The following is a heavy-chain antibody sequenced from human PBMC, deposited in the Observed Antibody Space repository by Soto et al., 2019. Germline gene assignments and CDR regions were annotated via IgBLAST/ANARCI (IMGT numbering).Heavy chain of an antibody. V-gene: IGHV3-23*01. CDR1: GFTCSNYA. CDR3: ARPLVVAARGHYYYGMDV. Sequence: GGSLTLSCGASGFTCSNYALTWVRQAPGKGLEWVSTISGSGGSTYYADSVKGRFSISRDNSKNTLYLQMNSLRAEDTAVYYCARPLVVAARGHYYYGMDVWGQGTTVTVSS. J-gene: IGHJ6*02. CDR2: ISGSGGST. D-gene: IGHD2-15*01.